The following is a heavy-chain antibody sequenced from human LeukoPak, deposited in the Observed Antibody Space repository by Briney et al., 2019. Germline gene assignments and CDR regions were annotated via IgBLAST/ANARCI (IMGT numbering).Heavy chain of an antibody. CDR2: IYTSGST. J-gene: IGHJ5*02. Sequence: PSETLSLTCTVSGGSISSGSYYWSWIRQPAGKGLEWIGRIYTSGSTNYNPSLKSRVTISVDTSKSQFSLKLSSVTAADTAVYYCARIDYYGSGSYWWFDPWGQGTLVTVSS. D-gene: IGHD3-10*01. CDR3: ARIDYYGSGSYWWFDP. CDR1: GGSISSGSYY. V-gene: IGHV4-61*02.